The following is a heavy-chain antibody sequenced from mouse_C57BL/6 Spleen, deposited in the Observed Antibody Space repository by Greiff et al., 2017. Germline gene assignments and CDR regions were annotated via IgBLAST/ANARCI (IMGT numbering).Heavy chain of an antibody. D-gene: IGHD2-3*01. V-gene: IGHV5-9*01. CDR2: ISGGGGNT. CDR3: ARQSGDGYYLDY. Sequence: DVHLVESGGGLVKPGGSLKLSCAASGFTFSSYTMSWVRQTPEKRLEWVATISGGGGNTYYPDSVKGRFTISRDNAKNTLYLQMSSLRSEDTALYYCARQSGDGYYLDYWGQGTTLTVSS. CDR1: GFTFSSYT. J-gene: IGHJ2*01.